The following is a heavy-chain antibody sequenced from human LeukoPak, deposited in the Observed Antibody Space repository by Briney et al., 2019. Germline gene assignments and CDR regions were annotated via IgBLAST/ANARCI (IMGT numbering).Heavy chain of an antibody. CDR2: TYYRSKWKN. J-gene: IGHJ4*02. CDR1: GDSVSSKTAA. Sequence: SQTLSLTCAISGDSVSSKTAAWNWIRRSPSRGLEWLGRTYYRSKWKNDFAVSVRSRITINPDTSKNQFSLQLNSVTPEDTAVYSCARSGAFFDHWGQGTLVTVSS. D-gene: IGHD2-15*01. V-gene: IGHV6-1*01. CDR3: ARSGAFFDH.